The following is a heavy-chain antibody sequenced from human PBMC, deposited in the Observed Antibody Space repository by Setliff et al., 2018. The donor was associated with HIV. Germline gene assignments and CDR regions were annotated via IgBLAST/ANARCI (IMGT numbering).Heavy chain of an antibody. Sequence: PGGSLRLSCVASGFSFSRYSMNWVRQAPGKGLEWVSSISSDSASINYADSVKVRFTISRDNGKNSLYLQMSSLRAEDTAVYYCARDADELRHFDSYYLDFWGQGTLVTVSS. CDR2: ISSDSASI. CDR3: ARDADELRHFDSYYLDF. V-gene: IGHV3-48*01. D-gene: IGHD3-9*01. CDR1: GFSFSRYS. J-gene: IGHJ4*02.